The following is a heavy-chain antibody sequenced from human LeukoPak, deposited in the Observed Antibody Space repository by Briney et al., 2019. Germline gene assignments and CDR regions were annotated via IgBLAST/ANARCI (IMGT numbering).Heavy chain of an antibody. CDR2: INAGNGNT. D-gene: IGHD2-21*01. CDR3: ARRPLAYCGGDCYGAFDI. CDR1: GYTFTSYA. J-gene: IGHJ3*02. V-gene: IGHV1-3*01. Sequence: GASVKVSCKASGYTFTSYALHWVRQAPGKGLEWMGWINAGNGNTKYSQKFQGRVTMTRDTSTSTVYMELSSLRSEDTAVYYCARRPLAYCGGDCYGAFDIWGQGTMVTVSS.